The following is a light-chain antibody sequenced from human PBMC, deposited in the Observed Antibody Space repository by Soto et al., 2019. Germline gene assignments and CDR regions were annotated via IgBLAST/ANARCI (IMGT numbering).Light chain of an antibody. CDR2: RNN. V-gene: IGLV1-47*01. CDR1: SSNIGSNY. CDR3: AAWDDSLSVHYV. Sequence: QSVLTQPPSASGTPGQRVTISCSGSSSNIGSNYVYWYQQLPGTAPKLLIYRNNQRPSGVPDRFSGSKSGTSASLAISGLRSEDDVDYYCAAWDDSLSVHYVFGTGTKLTVL. J-gene: IGLJ1*01.